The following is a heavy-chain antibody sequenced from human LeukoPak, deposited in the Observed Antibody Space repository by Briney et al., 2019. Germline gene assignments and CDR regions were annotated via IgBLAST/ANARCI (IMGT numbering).Heavy chain of an antibody. CDR2: ISSSSSTI. V-gene: IGHV3-48*04. J-gene: IGHJ4*02. CDR3: ARDGYYYGSGSSY. Sequence: GGSLRLSCAASGFTFSSYSMNWVRQAPGKGLEWVSYISSSSSTIYYADSVKGRFTISRDNAKNSLYLQMNSLRAEDTAVYYCARDGYYYGSGSSYWGQGTLVTVSP. CDR1: GFTFSSYS. D-gene: IGHD3-10*01.